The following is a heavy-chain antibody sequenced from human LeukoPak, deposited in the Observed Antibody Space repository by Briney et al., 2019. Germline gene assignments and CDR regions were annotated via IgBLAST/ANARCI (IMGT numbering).Heavy chain of an antibody. D-gene: IGHD5-18*01. CDR2: IWYDGNNK. J-gene: IGHJ4*02. CDR3: VKDWGYTTMVSYYFDY. Sequence: PGRSLRLSCAASGFTFSGYGMHWVRQAPDKGLEWVAVIWYDGNNKYYADSVKGRFTISRDNSKNTLYLQMNSLRAEDTAVYYCVKDWGYTTMVSYYFDYWGQGALVTVSS. CDR1: GFTFSGYG. V-gene: IGHV3-33*06.